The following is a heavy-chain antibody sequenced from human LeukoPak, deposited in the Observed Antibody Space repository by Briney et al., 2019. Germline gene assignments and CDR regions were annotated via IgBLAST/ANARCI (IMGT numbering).Heavy chain of an antibody. CDR1: GYTFTSYG. Sequence: ASVKVSCKASGYTFTSYGIIWVRQAPGQGLEWMGWISAYNGNTNYAQKLQGRVTMTTDTSTSTAYMELRSLRSDDTAVYYCARDIGYCSSTSCYFVDYYYYGMDVWGQGTTVTVSS. V-gene: IGHV1-18*01. CDR2: ISAYNGNT. D-gene: IGHD2-2*01. CDR3: ARDIGYCSSTSCYFVDYYYYGMDV. J-gene: IGHJ6*02.